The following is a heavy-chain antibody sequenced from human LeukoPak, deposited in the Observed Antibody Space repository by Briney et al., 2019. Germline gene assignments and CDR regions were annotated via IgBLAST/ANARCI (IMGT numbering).Heavy chain of an antibody. J-gene: IGHJ4*02. CDR1: GFTFDDYG. D-gene: IGHD3-9*01. CDR3: ARSGLTGYLYYFDY. Sequence: GGSLRLXCAASGFTFDDYGMSWVRQAPGKGLEWVSGINWNGGSTGYTDSVKGRFTISRDNAKNSLYLQMNSLRAEDTALYYCARSGLTGYLYYFDYWGQGTLVTVSS. V-gene: IGHV3-20*04. CDR2: INWNGGST.